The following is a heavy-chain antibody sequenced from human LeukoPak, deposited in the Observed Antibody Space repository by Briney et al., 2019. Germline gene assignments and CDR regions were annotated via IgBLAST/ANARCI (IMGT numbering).Heavy chain of an antibody. D-gene: IGHD6-19*01. J-gene: IGHJ4*02. Sequence: GGSLRLSCAASGFTFSSYAMSWVRQAPGKGLEWDSAISGSGGSTYYADSVKGRFTISRDNSKNTLYLQMNSLRAEDTAVYYCAKYSSGWPGVDYWGQGTLVTVSS. CDR2: ISGSGGST. CDR3: AKYSSGWPGVDY. CDR1: GFTFSSYA. V-gene: IGHV3-23*01.